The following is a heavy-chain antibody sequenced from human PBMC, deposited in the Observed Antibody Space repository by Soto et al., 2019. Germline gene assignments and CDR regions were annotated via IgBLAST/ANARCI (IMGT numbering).Heavy chain of an antibody. CDR2: IWYDGSNK. D-gene: IGHD7-27*01. CDR1: GFTFSSYG. CDR3: ARDVGYDITGGAFDI. Sequence: QVQLVESGGGVVQPGRSLRLSCAASGFTFSSYGMHWVRQAPGKGLEWVAVIWYDGSNKYYADSVKCRFTISRDNSKNTLYLQMNSLRAEDTAVYYCARDVGYDITGGAFDIWGQGTMVTVSS. V-gene: IGHV3-33*01. J-gene: IGHJ3*02.